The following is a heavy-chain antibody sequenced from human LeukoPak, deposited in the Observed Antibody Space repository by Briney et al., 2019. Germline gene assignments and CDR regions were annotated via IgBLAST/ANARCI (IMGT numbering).Heavy chain of an antibody. J-gene: IGHJ4*02. CDR1: GGSISSSSYY. D-gene: IGHD2-15*01. V-gene: IGHV4-39*01. CDR2: IYYSGNT. Sequence: SETLSLTCTVSGGSISSSSYYWGWIRQPPGKGLEWIGSIYYSGNTYYNPSLKSRVTISLDTSKNQFSLKLSSVTAADTAVYYCARRQRINFYFDYWGQGTLVTVSS. CDR3: ARRQRINFYFDY.